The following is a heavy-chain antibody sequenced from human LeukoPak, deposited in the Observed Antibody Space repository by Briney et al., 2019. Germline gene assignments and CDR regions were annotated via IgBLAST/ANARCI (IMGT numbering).Heavy chain of an antibody. CDR3: ARAHINIVVVPAAITAYDY. CDR2: IIPIFGTA. CDR1: GGTFSSYA. V-gene: IGHV1-69*13. D-gene: IGHD2-2*01. Sequence: ASVKVSCKASGGTFSSYAISWVRQAPGQGLEWLGGIIPIFGTANYAQKSQARVTITADESTSTAYMELSSLRSEDTAVYYCARAHINIVVVPAAITAYDYWGQGTLVTVSS. J-gene: IGHJ4*02.